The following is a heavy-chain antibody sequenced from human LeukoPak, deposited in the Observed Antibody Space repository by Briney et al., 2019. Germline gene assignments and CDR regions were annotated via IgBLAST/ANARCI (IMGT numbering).Heavy chain of an antibody. J-gene: IGHJ6*03. CDR1: EFTFGTYD. CDR3: AKGIVVGVSYYYYCMDV. D-gene: IGHD2-2*01. V-gene: IGHV3-23*01. Sequence: GGSLRLSCAASEFTFGTYDMSWVRQAPGKGLEWVSTISGSGGSTYYADSVKGRFTISRDNSKNTLYLQMNSLRAEDTAVYYCAKGIVVGVSYYYYCMDVWGIGTTVTVS. CDR2: ISGSGGST.